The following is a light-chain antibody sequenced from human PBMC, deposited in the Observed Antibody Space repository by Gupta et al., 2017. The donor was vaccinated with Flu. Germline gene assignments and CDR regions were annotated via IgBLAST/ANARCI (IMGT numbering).Light chain of an antibody. CDR1: SSNIGSHS. Sequence: QSVLTQPPSASGTPGQRVTISCSGSSSNIGSHSVYWYQQLPGAAPKLLIYRIDQRPSGVPDRFSGSKSGTSASLAISGLRSEDEADYYGATWDDSLSGRVFGGGTKLTVL. J-gene: IGLJ3*02. V-gene: IGLV1-47*01. CDR2: RID. CDR3: ATWDDSLSGRV.